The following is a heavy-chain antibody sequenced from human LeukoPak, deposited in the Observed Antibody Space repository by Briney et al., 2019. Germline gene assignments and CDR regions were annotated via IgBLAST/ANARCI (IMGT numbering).Heavy chain of an antibody. CDR2: IKQDGSEK. CDR3: ARGYDYYYDSSGCPDY. J-gene: IGHJ4*02. Sequence: GGSLRLSCAASGFTFSSYWMSWGRQAPGKGLEWVANIKQDGSEKYYVDSVKGRFTISRDNAKNSLYLQMNSLRAEDTAVYYCARGYDYYYDSSGCPDYWGQGTLVTVSS. D-gene: IGHD3-22*01. V-gene: IGHV3-7*01. CDR1: GFTFSSYW.